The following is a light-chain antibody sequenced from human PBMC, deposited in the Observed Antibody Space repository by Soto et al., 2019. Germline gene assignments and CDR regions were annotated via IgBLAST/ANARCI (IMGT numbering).Light chain of an antibody. CDR3: CSYSGRSTFV. CDR2: EDT. V-gene: IGLV2-23*02. J-gene: IGLJ3*02. Sequence: QSALTQPASVSGSPGQSITIFCTGTSSDVGSYNLVSWYQQLPGTAPKLIIYEDTKRPSGVSGRFSGSKSGNTASLTISGLQPDDEADDYCCSYSGRSTFVFGGGTKLTVL. CDR1: SSDVGSYNL.